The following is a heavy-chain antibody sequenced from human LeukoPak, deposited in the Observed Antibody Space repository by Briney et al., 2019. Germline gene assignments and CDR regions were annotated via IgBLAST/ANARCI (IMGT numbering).Heavy chain of an antibody. D-gene: IGHD2-2*02. CDR2: IYTSGST. CDR3: ARHVDCSSTSCYNEVYYYGMDV. J-gene: IGHJ6*02. CDR1: GGSISSYY. V-gene: IGHV4-4*07. Sequence: SETLSLTCTVSGGSISSYYWSWIRQPAGKGLEWIGRIYTSGSTNYNPPLKSRVTISVDTSKNQFSLKLSSVTAADTAVYYCARHVDCSSTSCYNEVYYYGMDVWGQGTTVTVSS.